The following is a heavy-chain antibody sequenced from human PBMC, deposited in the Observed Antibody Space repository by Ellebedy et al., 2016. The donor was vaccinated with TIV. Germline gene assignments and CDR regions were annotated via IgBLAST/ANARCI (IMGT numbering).Heavy chain of an antibody. CDR3: ANTLRSMIPQRENYQR. CDR2: ISDSGSNT. V-gene: IGHV3-23*01. D-gene: IGHD3-22*01. J-gene: IGHJ1*01. Sequence: PGGSLRLSCAASGFTFRSYAMTWVRQAPGKGLEWVSSISDSGSNTYYVDSVRGRFTISRDNSKNTLFLQMCSLRAEDTAVYYCANTLRSMIPQRENYQRWGQGTLVTVSS. CDR1: GFTFRSYA.